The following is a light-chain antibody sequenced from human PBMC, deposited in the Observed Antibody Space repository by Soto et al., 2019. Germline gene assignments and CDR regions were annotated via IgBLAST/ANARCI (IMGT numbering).Light chain of an antibody. CDR3: CSYSDFRGYV. J-gene: IGLJ1*01. V-gene: IGLV2-23*01. CDR1: SSDIGSYNL. CDR2: EDN. Sequence: QSALTQPASVSGSPGQSITISCTGTSSDIGSYNLVSWYQQNPGKAPKLIIYEDNKRPSGVSNLFSGSKSGNTASLTISSLQAEDEADYHCCSYSDFRGYVFGNGTKLTVL.